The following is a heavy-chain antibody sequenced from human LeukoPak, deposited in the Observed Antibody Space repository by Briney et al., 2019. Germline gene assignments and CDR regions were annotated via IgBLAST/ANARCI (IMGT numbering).Heavy chain of an antibody. J-gene: IGHJ4*02. CDR1: GYSFTNYW. Sequence: ESLKISCKGSGYSFTNYWIGWVRQMPGKGLEWMGIIYPDDSETIYSPSFQGQVTISADKSINTAYLQWSSLKASDTAMYYCARQGTYFTMALWGQGTLVTVSS. CDR3: ARQGTYFTMAL. CDR2: IYPDDSET. V-gene: IGHV5-51*01. D-gene: IGHD3-9*01.